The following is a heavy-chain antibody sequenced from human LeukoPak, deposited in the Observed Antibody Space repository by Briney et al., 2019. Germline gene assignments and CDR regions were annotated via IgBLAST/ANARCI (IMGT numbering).Heavy chain of an antibody. J-gene: IGHJ4*02. Sequence: GGSLRLPCAPSGFTFSSYAMSWVRQAPGKGLDWVSTISDSGGGTHYADSVKGRFTISRDNSKNTVYLQMNSLRAEDTAVYYCAKDLRGYCGGDCYSAEYWGRGTLVTVSS. CDR1: GFTFSSYA. V-gene: IGHV3-23*01. CDR2: ISDSGGGT. D-gene: IGHD2-21*02. CDR3: AKDLRGYCGGDCYSAEY.